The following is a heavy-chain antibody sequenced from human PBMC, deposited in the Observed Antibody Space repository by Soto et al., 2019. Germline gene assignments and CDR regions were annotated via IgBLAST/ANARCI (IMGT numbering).Heavy chain of an antibody. CDR3: ARAWWPNNRRFYYYGMDV. Sequence: SETLSLTCTVSCGSISSYYWSWIRQPPGKGLEWIGYIYYSGSTNYNPSLKSRVTISVDTSKNLFSLKLSSVTAADTAVYYCARAWWPNNRRFYYYGMDVWGQATTVTASS. J-gene: IGHJ6*02. D-gene: IGHD2-15*01. V-gene: IGHV4-59*01. CDR2: IYYSGST. CDR1: CGSISSYY.